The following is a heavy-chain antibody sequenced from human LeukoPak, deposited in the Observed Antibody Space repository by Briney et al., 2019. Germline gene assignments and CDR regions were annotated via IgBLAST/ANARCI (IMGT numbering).Heavy chain of an antibody. V-gene: IGHV1-18*01. Sequence: ASVKVSCKASSYPFTRYGISWVRQAPGQGLEWMGWISGSNGNTNYAQKFLGRVTMTADTSTSTAYMELRSLTSDDTAVYYCARSGRGTYYYFDLWDQGTLVTVSS. D-gene: IGHD3-10*01. CDR3: ARSGRGTYYYFDL. J-gene: IGHJ4*02. CDR1: SYPFTRYG. CDR2: ISGSNGNT.